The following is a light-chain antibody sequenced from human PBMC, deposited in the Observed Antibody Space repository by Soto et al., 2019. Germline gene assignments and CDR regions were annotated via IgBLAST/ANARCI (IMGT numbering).Light chain of an antibody. V-gene: IGKV3-20*01. J-gene: IGKJ1*01. Sequence: EIVLTQSPATLSLSPGERATLSCRASQRVSSYLAWYQQKPGKAPRLLIYDASNRATGIPARFSGSGSGTDFTLTISRLEPEDFAVYYCQQYGSSPPRTFGQGTKV. CDR1: QRVSSY. CDR3: QQYGSSPPRT. CDR2: DAS.